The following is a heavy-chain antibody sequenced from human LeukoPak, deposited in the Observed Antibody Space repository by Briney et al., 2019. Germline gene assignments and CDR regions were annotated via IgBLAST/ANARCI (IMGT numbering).Heavy chain of an antibody. CDR3: AKDQGGRYYSGSGCFDY. D-gene: IGHD3-10*01. J-gene: IGHJ4*02. V-gene: IGHV3-23*01. CDR1: GFTFSNYA. CDR2: ITGGGDDT. Sequence: PGGSLRLSCTASGFTFSNYAMSWVRQAPGKGLEWISAITGGGDDTYSADSVKGRFTISRDNSRNTLYLQMDSLRAEDTAVYYCAKDQGGRYYSGSGCFDYWGQGTLVTVSS.